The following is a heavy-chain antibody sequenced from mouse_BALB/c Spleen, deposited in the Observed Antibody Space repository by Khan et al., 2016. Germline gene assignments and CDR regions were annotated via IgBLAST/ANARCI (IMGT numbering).Heavy chain of an antibody. J-gene: IGHJ1*01. CDR2: ISYSGNT. V-gene: IGHV3-8*02. Sequence: EVQLQESGPSLVKPSQTLSLTCSVTGDSITSGNWNWIRKFPGNKLEYLGYISYSGNTYYNPSLKSRISITRDTSKNEYYLQLNSVTTEDTATYYSASAYGYNIWYFDVWGAGTTVTVSS. CDR3: ASAYGYNIWYFDV. D-gene: IGHD1-1*01. CDR1: GDSITSGN.